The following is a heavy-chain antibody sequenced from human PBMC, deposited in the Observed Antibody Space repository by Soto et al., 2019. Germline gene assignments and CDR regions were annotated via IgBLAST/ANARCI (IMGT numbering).Heavy chain of an antibody. V-gene: IGHV1-69*02. Sequence: QVQLVQSGAEVKKPGSSVKVSCKASGGTFSSYTISWVRQAPGQGLEWMGRIIPILGIANYAQKFQGRVTITADKSTSTAYMELSSLRSEYTAVYYCARHREGVRGVIIPLYGMDVWGQGTTVTVSS. J-gene: IGHJ6*02. CDR1: GGTFSSYT. CDR2: IIPILGIA. D-gene: IGHD3-10*01. CDR3: ARHREGVRGVIIPLYGMDV.